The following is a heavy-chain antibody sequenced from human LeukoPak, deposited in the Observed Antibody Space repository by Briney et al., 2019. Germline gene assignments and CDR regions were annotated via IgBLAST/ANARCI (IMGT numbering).Heavy chain of an antibody. CDR2: IIPIFGTA. D-gene: IGHD3-22*01. CDR3: ARWSQYYYDSSGYYYEYYFDY. CDR1: GYTFTGYY. Sequence: SVKVSCKASGYTFTGYYMHWVRQAPGQGLEWMGGIIPIFGTANYAQKFQGRVTVTTDESTSTAYMELSSLRSEDTAVYYCARWSQYYYDSSGYYYEYYFDYWGQGTLVTVSS. V-gene: IGHV1-69*05. J-gene: IGHJ4*02.